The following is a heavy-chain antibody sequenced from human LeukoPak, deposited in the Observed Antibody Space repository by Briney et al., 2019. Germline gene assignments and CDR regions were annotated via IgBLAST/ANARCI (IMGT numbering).Heavy chain of an antibody. V-gene: IGHV3-23*01. Sequence: PGGSLRLSCAASGLTFSSYAMSWVRQAPGKGLEWVSAIGSSGGSTYYADSVKGRFTISRDNSKNTLYLQMNSLRAEDTAVYYCAKGYGGNPFDYWGQGTLVTVSS. D-gene: IGHD4-23*01. J-gene: IGHJ4*02. CDR1: GLTFSSYA. CDR3: AKGYGGNPFDY. CDR2: IGSSGGST.